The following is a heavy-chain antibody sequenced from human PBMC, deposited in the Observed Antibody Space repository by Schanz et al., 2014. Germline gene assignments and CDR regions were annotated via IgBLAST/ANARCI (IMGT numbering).Heavy chain of an antibody. J-gene: IGHJ6*03. CDR3: ARDHQWLARYYMDV. Sequence: EVQLVESGGGLVKPGGSLRLSCAASGFTFSNYSMNWVRQAPGKGLEWVSSISSTSSYIFYADSVKGRFTISRDNAKNSLYLQMNSLRAEDTAVYYCARDHQWLARYYMDVWGKGTTVNVSS. D-gene: IGHD6-19*01. CDR1: GFTFSNYS. CDR2: ISSTSSYI. V-gene: IGHV3-21*01.